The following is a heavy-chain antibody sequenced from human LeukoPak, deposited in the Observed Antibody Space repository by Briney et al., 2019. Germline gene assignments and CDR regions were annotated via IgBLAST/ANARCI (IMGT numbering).Heavy chain of an antibody. V-gene: IGHV4-61*02. CDR3: ARAEDPRRYSGYDSHYYFDS. CDR2: IHSSGTA. Sequence: SETLSLTCTVSGGSISSGTYYWTWIRQPAGKGLEWIVRIHSSGTANYNPALNIRVNLLLDTSKNQFSLSLTSVTAADTAVYYCARAEDPRRYSGYDSHYYFDSWGQGTLVTVSS. J-gene: IGHJ4*02. CDR1: GGSISSGTYY. D-gene: IGHD5-12*01.